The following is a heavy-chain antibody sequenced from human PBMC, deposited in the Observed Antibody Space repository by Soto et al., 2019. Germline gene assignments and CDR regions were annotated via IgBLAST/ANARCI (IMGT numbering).Heavy chain of an antibody. J-gene: IGHJ3*02. D-gene: IGHD2-15*01. CDR1: GFTFTSSA. CDR2: IVVGSGNT. V-gene: IGHV1-58*01. CDR3: AAKPLGYCSGGSCYHAFDI. Sequence: SVKVSCKASGFTFTSSAVQWVRQARGQRLEWIGWIVVGSGNTNYAQKFQERVTITRDMSTSTAYMELSSLRSEDTAVYHCAAKPLGYCSGGSCYHAFDIWGQGTMVTVSS.